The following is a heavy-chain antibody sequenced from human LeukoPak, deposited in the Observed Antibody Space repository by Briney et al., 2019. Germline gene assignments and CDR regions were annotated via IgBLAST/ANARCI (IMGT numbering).Heavy chain of an antibody. V-gene: IGHV3-64*01. CDR3: AKGYYYDSSGYYYQSY. CDR2: ISSNGGST. D-gene: IGHD3-22*01. Sequence: GGSLRLSCAASGFTFSSYAMHWVRQAPGKGLEYVSAISSNGGSTYYANSVKGRFTISRDNSKNTLYLQMNSLRAEDTAVYYCAKGYYYDSSGYYYQSYWGQGTLVTVSS. CDR1: GFTFSSYA. J-gene: IGHJ4*02.